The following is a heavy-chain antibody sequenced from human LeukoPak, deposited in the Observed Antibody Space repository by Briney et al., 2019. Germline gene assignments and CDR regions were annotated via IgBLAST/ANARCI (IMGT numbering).Heavy chain of an antibody. V-gene: IGHV3-48*03. CDR3: ARPPAPITADRYQFDY. J-gene: IGHJ4*02. CDR1: GFTFSSYE. D-gene: IGHD6-13*01. Sequence: RGSLRLSCAASGFTFSSYEMNWVRQAPGKGLEWVSYISSSGSSIYYADSVKGRFTISRDNAKNSLYLQMNSLRAEDTAVYYCARPPAPITADRYQFDYWGQGTLVTVSS. CDR2: ISSSGSSI.